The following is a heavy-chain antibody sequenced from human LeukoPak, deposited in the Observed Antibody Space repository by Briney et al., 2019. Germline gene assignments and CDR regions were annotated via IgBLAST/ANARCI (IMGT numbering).Heavy chain of an antibody. V-gene: IGHV3-7*01. D-gene: IGHD3-3*01. CDR3: ARDPYYDFWSGYHHFDH. CDR1: GFTFSSYW. CDR2: IKQDGSEK. Sequence: GGSLRLSCAASGFTFSSYWMSWVRQAPGKGLEWVANIKQDGSEKYYVDSVKGRFTISRDNAKNSLYLQMNSLRAEDTAVYYCARDPYYDFWSGYHHFDHWGQGTLVTVSS. J-gene: IGHJ4*02.